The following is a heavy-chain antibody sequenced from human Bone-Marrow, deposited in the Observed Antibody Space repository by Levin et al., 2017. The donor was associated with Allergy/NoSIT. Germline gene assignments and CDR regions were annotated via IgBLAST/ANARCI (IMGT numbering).Heavy chain of an antibody. Sequence: GESLKISCTASGFTFSRYAMHWVRQAPGKGLEWVAFIWFDGTNKYYADSVKGRFTISRDNSKNTLYLQMNSLRAEDTALYYCARAGRNTDWNPYYFDYWGQGTLVTVSS. CDR3: ARAGRNTDWNPYYFDY. D-gene: IGHD1-1*01. J-gene: IGHJ4*02. CDR2: IWFDGTNK. V-gene: IGHV3-33*01. CDR1: GFTFSRYA.